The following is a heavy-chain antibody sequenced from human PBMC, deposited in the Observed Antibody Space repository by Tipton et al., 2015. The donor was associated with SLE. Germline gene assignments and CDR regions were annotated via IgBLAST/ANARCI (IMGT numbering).Heavy chain of an antibody. J-gene: IGHJ5*02. CDR2: IYTSGST. V-gene: IGHV4-4*09. CDR1: GGSISSHY. D-gene: IGHD6-13*01. Sequence: TLSLTCTVSGGSISSHYWSWIRQPPGKGLEWIGNIYTSGSTNYNPSLKSRVTISVDTSKKQSSLKLSSVTAADTAVYYCAREGSSWSDWFDPWGQGTLVTVSS. CDR3: AREGSSWSDWFDP.